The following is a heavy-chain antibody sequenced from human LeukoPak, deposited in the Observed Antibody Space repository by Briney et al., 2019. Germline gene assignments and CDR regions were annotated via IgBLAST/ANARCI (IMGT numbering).Heavy chain of an antibody. Sequence: SETLSLTCTVSGGSISSGGYYWSWLRQHPGKGLEWIGYIYYSGSTYYNPSLKSRVTISVDTSKNQFSLKLSSVTAADTAVYYCARDIGGWYSYGNNRRWFDPWGQGTLVTVSS. CDR1: GGSISSGGYY. J-gene: IGHJ5*02. CDR3: ARDIGGWYSYGNNRRWFDP. CDR2: IYYSGST. V-gene: IGHV4-31*03. D-gene: IGHD5-18*01.